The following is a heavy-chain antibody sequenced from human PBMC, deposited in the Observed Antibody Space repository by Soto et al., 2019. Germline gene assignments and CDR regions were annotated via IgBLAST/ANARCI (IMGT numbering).Heavy chain of an antibody. J-gene: IGHJ4*02. CDR2: IIPIFGTA. V-gene: IGHV1-69*01. CDR3: ARDRGAWPELRSPIYFDY. CDR1: GGTFSSYA. Sequence: QVQLVQSGAEVKKPGSSVKVSCKASGGTFSSYAISWVRQAPGQGLEWMGGIIPIFGTANYAQKFQGRVTITADESTSTAYMELSSLRSEDTAVYYCARDRGAWPELRSPIYFDYWGQGTLVTVSS. D-gene: IGHD1-7*01.